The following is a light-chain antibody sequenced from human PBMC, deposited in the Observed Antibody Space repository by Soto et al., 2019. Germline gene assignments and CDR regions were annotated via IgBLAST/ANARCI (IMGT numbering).Light chain of an antibody. CDR3: QQYGSSPT. CDR2: GAS. V-gene: IGKV3-20*01. Sequence: EIVLTQSPGTLSLSPGERATLSCRASQSVSSSYLAWYQQKPGQAPRLLIYGASSSATGIPDRFSGSGSGTDFTLTISRLEPEDFAVYYCQQYGSSPTFGGGTKVEIQ. CDR1: QSVSSSY. J-gene: IGKJ4*01.